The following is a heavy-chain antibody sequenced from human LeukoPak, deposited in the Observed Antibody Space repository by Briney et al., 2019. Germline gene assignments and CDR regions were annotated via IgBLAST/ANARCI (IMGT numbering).Heavy chain of an antibody. J-gene: IGHJ4*02. CDR1: GGSFSGYY. CDR2: INHSGST. CDR3: ARNYYGSGSLFDY. Sequence: SETLSLTCAVYGGSFSGYYWSWIRQPPGKGLEWIGEINHSGSTNYNPSLKSRVTISVDTSKNQFSLKLSSVTAADTAVYYCARNYYGSGSLFDYWGQGTLVTVSS. V-gene: IGHV4-34*01. D-gene: IGHD3-10*01.